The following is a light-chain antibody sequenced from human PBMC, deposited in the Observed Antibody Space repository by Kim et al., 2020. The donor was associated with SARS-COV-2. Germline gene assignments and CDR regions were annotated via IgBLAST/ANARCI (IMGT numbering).Light chain of an antibody. CDR2: DVT. J-gene: IGLJ1*01. Sequence: PGQSITITCSDIADYNYVSWYRQHPGKGPKLIIYDVTNRPSGVSSRFSGSKSGNTASLTISGLQPEDEAHYYCSSYATITSLALVFGPGTKVTVL. CDR1: DIADYNY. CDR3: SSYATITSLALV. V-gene: IGLV2-14*03.